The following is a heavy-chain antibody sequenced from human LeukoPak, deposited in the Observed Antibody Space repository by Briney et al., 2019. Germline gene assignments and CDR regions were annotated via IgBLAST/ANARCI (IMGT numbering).Heavy chain of an antibody. CDR3: AKDRQHSSGSYWGAFDY. V-gene: IGHV3-23*01. CDR2: ISGSAANT. Sequence: GGSLRLSCAASGFTFSNYAMAWVRQAPGKGLEWVAGISGSAANTWYADSVKGRFTISRDNFRNTVSLQMNSLRAEDTAAYYCAKDRQHSSGSYWGAFDYWGQRTLVTVSS. D-gene: IGHD3-22*01. CDR1: GFTFSNYA. J-gene: IGHJ4*02.